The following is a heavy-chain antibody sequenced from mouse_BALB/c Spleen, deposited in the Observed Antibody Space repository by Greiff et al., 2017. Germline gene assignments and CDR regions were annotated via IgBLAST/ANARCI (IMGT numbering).Heavy chain of an antibody. V-gene: IGHV5-9-3*01. CDR2: ISSGGSYT. J-gene: IGHJ2*01. CDR3: ARPAYYYFDY. Sequence: EVQGVESGGGLVKPGGSLKLSCAASGFTFSSYAMSWVRQTPEKRLEWVATISSGGSYTYYPDSVKGRFTISRDNAKNTLYLQMSSLRSEDTAMYYCARPAYYYFDYWGQGTTLTVSS. CDR1: GFTFSSYA. D-gene: IGHD6-5*01.